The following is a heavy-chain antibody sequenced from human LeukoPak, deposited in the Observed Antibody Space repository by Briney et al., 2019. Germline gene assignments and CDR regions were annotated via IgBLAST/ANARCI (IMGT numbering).Heavy chain of an antibody. D-gene: IGHD6-19*01. CDR2: ISWNSGSI. J-gene: IGHJ6*03. Sequence: GGSLRLSCAASGFTFDDYAMHWVRQAPGKGLEWVSGISWNSGSIGYADSVKGRFTISRDNAKNSLYLQMNSLRAEDMALYYCAKGGLASYYYYMDVWGKGTTVTVSS. CDR1: GFTFDDYA. CDR3: AKGGLASYYYYMDV. V-gene: IGHV3-9*03.